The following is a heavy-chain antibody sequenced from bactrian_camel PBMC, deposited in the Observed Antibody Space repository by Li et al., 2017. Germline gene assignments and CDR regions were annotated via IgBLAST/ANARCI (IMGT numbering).Heavy chain of an antibody. CDR3: AADWRQLLATYPGQKCHWYGGNYAY. CDR2: DNGVGTT. J-gene: IGHJ4*01. CDR1: GSIQRTNC. Sequence: VQLVESGGGSVQAGGSLRLSCAASGSIQRTNCMGWFRQAPGKERDWVATDNGVGTTYYGDSVKGRSAISRDNAKNTVYLQMNSLKPEDTAIYYCAADWRQLLATYPGQKCHWYGGNYAYWGQGTQVTVS. V-gene: IGHV3S53*01. D-gene: IGHD6*01.